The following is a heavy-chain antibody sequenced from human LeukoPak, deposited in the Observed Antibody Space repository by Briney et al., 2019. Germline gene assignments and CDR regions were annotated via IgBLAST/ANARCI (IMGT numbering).Heavy chain of an antibody. Sequence: GGSLRLSCAASGFTFSSYAMSWVRQAPGKGLEWVSAISGSGGSTYYADSVKGRFTISRDNSKNTLYLQINSLSAEDTAVYYCAKGGDGYNSESYYFDYWGQGTLVTVSS. CDR2: ISGSGGST. V-gene: IGHV3-23*01. CDR1: GFTFSSYA. CDR3: AKGGDGYNSESYYFDY. D-gene: IGHD5-24*01. J-gene: IGHJ4*02.